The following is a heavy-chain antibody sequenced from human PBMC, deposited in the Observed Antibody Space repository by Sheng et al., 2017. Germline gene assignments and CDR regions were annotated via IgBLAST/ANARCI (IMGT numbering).Heavy chain of an antibody. V-gene: IGHV4-38-2*01. J-gene: IGHJ4*02. Sequence: QVQLQESGPGLVKPSETLSLTCAVSGYSISSGYYWGWIRQPPGKGLEWIGSIYHSGSTYYNPSLKSRVTISVDTSKNQFSLKLSSVTAADTAVYYCARGVAVAGGGDYWGQGNPGHRLL. CDR2: IYHSGST. CDR3: ARGVAVAGGGDY. D-gene: IGHD6-19*01. CDR1: GYSISSGYY.